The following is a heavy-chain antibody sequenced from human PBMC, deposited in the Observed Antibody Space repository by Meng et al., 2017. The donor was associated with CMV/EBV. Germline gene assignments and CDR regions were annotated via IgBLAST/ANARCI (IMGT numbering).Heavy chain of an antibody. CDR3: ARDSAVRYSSSWYPIRY. CDR1: GYTFTGYY. J-gene: IGHJ4*01. CDR2: INPNSGGT. Sequence: ASVKVSCKASGYTFTGYYMHWVRQAPGQGLEWMGWINPNSGGTNYAQKFQGRVTMTRDTSISTAYTELSRLRSDDTAVYYCARDSAVRYSSSWYPIRYWGQGTLVTVSS. V-gene: IGHV1-2*02. D-gene: IGHD6-13*01.